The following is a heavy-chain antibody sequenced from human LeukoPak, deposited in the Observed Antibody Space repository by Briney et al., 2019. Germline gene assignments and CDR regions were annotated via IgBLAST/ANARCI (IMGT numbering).Heavy chain of an antibody. CDR1: GFTFSSYG. CDR2: ISGRGVST. V-gene: IGHV3-23*01. CDR3: AKTVVVTANPRAFDI. J-gene: IGHJ3*02. Sequence: GGSLRLSCAVSGFTFSSYGMSWVRQAPGKGLEWVSSISGRGVSTYYADSVKGRFTISRDNSKKTVFLQMNSLRADDTAVYYCAKTVVVTANPRAFDIWGQGTMVTVSS. D-gene: IGHD2-21*02.